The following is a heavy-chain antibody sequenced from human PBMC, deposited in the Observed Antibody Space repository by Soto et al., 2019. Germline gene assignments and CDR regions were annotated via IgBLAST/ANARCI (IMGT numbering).Heavy chain of an antibody. CDR1: GGTFSSYA. V-gene: IGHV1-69*01. CDR2: INPIFGTA. CDR3: AREYRTQQLVLPWFDP. J-gene: IGHJ5*02. Sequence: QVQLVQSVAEVKKPGSSVKVSCKASGGTFSSYAISWVRQAPGQGLEWMGGINPIFGTANYAQKFQGRVTITADESTSTAYMELSTLRSEDTAVYYCAREYRTQQLVLPWFDPWGQGTLVTVSS. D-gene: IGHD6-13*01.